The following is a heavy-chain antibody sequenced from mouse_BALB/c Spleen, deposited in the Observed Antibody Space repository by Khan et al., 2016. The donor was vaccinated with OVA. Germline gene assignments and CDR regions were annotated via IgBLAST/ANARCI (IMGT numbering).Heavy chain of an antibody. CDR3: ARRFYYGHWYFDV. V-gene: IGHV3-2*02. CDR2: ISYSGST. Sequence: EVQLQESGPGLVKPSQSLSLTCTVTGYSITSDYAWNWIRQLPGNKLEWMAYISYSGSTGYNPSLKSRVSITRDTSKHQFFLQLNSVTAEDTATYYCARRFYYGHWYFDVWGAGTPVTVSS. J-gene: IGHJ1*01. D-gene: IGHD1-1*01. CDR1: GYSITSDYA.